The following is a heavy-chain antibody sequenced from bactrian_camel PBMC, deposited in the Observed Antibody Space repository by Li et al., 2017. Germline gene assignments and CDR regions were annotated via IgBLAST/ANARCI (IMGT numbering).Heavy chain of an antibody. V-gene: IGHV3S53*01. Sequence: HVQLVESGGRSVQAGGSLRLSCQSNVYTSGFWCMGRFRHGRGNQGEGVATIDSDGRASYADSVKGRFTISKDTAKNTLYLQMDNLKPEDTAMYYCAANKPPCYYSETLAAQADDFNHWGQGTQVTVS. CDR2: IDSDGRA. CDR3: AANKPPCYYSETLAAQADDFNH. CDR1: VYTSGFWC. J-gene: IGHJ4*01. D-gene: IGHD2*01.